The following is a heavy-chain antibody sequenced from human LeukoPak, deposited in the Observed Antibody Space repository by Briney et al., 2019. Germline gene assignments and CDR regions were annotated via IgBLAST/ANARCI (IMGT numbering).Heavy chain of an antibody. J-gene: IGHJ6*02. CDR2: IYHSGTT. CDR3: ARANLYYYGSGSYYPAYYYYGMDV. CDR1: GASVSSHY. D-gene: IGHD3-10*01. Sequence: SETLSLTCAVSGASVSSHYWTWIRQSPGRGLEWIGHIYHSGTTKYNPSLKSRVTISVDTPKSQFSLKLSSVTAADTAVYYCARANLYYYGSGSYYPAYYYYGMDVWGQGTTVTVSS. V-gene: IGHV4-59*02.